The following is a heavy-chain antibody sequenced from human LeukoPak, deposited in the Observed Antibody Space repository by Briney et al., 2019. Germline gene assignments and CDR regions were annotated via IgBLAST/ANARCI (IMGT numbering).Heavy chain of an antibody. V-gene: IGHV3-48*04. D-gene: IGHD1-14*01. Sequence: PGGSLRLSCVASGFTFSGYKMHWVRQAPGKGLEWVSYISSSSGTKYYADSVKGRFTISRDNAKNSLYLQTNSLRAEDTAVYYCARDGEPIDYWGQGTLVTVSS. J-gene: IGHJ4*02. CDR1: GFTFSGYK. CDR3: ARDGEPIDY. CDR2: ISSSSGTK.